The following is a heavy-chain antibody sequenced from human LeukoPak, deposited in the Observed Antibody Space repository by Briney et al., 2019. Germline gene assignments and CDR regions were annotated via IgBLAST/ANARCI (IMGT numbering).Heavy chain of an antibody. CDR2: ISSSSSTI. Sequence: GGSLRLSCAASGFTFSNAWMNWVRQAPGKGLEWVSYISSSSSTIYYADSVKGRFTISRDNAKNSLYLQMNSLRDEDTAVYYCARDSRSGSDYWGQGTLVTVSS. V-gene: IGHV3-48*02. D-gene: IGHD3-10*01. CDR3: ARDSRSGSDY. CDR1: GFTFSNAW. J-gene: IGHJ4*02.